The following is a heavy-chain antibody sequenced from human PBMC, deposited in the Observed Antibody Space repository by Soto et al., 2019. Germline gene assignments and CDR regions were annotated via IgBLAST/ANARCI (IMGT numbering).Heavy chain of an antibody. CDR3: AKGQSTYYDFWSRYYDWFDP. Sequence: PGGSLRLSCAASGFTFSNYAMSWVRQAPGKGLEWISTISGSGGSTYYADSMKGRFTISRDNSKNTLYLQMNSLRAEDTAVYYCAKGQSTYYDFWSRYYDWFDPWGQGTPVTVSS. D-gene: IGHD3-3*01. V-gene: IGHV3-23*01. CDR2: ISGSGGST. J-gene: IGHJ5*02. CDR1: GFTFSNYA.